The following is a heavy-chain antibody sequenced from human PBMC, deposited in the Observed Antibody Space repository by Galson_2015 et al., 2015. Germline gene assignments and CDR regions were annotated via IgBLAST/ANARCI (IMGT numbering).Heavy chain of an antibody. CDR1: GFTFSSHE. J-gene: IGHJ4*02. D-gene: IGHD6-19*01. Sequence: SLRLSCAASGFTFSSHEMNWVRQAPGKGLEWVSYISSSGSTIYYADSVKGRFTISRDNAKNSLYLQMNSLRAEDTAVYYCARVWRQWLVPDYWGQGTLVTVSS. CDR2: ISSSGSTI. CDR3: ARVWRQWLVPDY. V-gene: IGHV3-48*03.